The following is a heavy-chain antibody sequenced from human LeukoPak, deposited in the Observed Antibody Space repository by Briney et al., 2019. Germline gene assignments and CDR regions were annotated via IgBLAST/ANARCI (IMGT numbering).Heavy chain of an antibody. CDR3: ARDVDGNLDY. CDR1: GFTFSTFW. CDR2: MKHDGSAK. Sequence: GGSLTLSCVGSGFTFSTFWMAWVPQAPGKGLEWVANMKHDGSAKHYVDSVKGRFTISRDNAKNSLYLQMNSLRAEDTAVYYCARDVDGNLDYWGQGTLVTVSS. V-gene: IGHV3-7*01. J-gene: IGHJ4*02. D-gene: IGHD1-14*01.